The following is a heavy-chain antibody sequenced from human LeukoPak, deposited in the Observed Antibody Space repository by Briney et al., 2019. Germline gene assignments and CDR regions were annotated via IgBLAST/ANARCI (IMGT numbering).Heavy chain of an antibody. V-gene: IGHV4-61*08. Sequence: PSETLSLTCTVSGYSISSGGYWWSWIRQPPGKGLEWIGNIYYSETTFHNPSLKSRVTISLDTSENQFSLKLSSVTAADTAVYYCARVSTGVSSSAEKDYYYYYYMDVWGKGTTVTVSS. D-gene: IGHD6-6*01. CDR3: ARVSTGVSSSAEKDYYYYYYMDV. CDR1: GYSISSGGYW. J-gene: IGHJ6*03. CDR2: IYYSETT.